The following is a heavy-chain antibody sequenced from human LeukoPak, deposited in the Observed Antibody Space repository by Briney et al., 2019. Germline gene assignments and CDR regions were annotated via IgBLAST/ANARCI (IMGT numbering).Heavy chain of an antibody. J-gene: IGHJ5*02. CDR1: GFTFSSYS. CDR2: ISSSSSYI. CDR3: ARALTYYYDSSGGKNWFDP. Sequence: GGSLRLSCAASGFTFSSYSMDWVRQAPGKGRDWVSSISSSSSYIYYADSVKGRFTISRDNAKKSLYLQMNSLRAEDTAVYYCARALTYYYDSSGGKNWFDPWGQGTLVTVSS. V-gene: IGHV3-21*01. D-gene: IGHD3-22*01.